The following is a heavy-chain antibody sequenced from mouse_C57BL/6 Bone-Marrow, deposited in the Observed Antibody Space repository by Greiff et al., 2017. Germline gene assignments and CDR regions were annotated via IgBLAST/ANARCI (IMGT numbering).Heavy chain of an antibody. Sequence: EVQLQQSVAELVRPGASVKLSCTASGFNIKNTYMHWVKQRPEQGLEWIGRIDPANGNTKYAPKFQGKATITADTSSNTAYLQLSSLTSEDTAIYYWALGGVYDYGSTYWYFDVWGTGTTVTVSS. CDR3: ALGGVYDYGSTYWYFDV. CDR1: GFNIKNTY. V-gene: IGHV14-3*01. CDR2: IDPANGNT. D-gene: IGHD1-1*01. J-gene: IGHJ1*03.